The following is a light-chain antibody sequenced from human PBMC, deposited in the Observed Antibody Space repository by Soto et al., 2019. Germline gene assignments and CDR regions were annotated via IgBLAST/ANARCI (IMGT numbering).Light chain of an antibody. Sequence: QSVLTQPPSVSGAPGQRVTISCTRSSSNIGAGYDVHWYQQLPGTAPKLLIYGNSNRPSGVPDRFSGSKSGTSASLAITGLQAEDEADYYCQSYDSSLSGPYVVFGGGTKLTVL. CDR1: SSNIGAGYD. V-gene: IGLV1-40*01. CDR3: QSYDSSLSGPYVV. CDR2: GNS. J-gene: IGLJ2*01.